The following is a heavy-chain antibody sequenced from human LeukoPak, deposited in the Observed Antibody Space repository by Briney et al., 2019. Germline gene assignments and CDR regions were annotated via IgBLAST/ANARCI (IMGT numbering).Heavy chain of an antibody. Sequence: PGGSLRLSCAISGLTFHDYAMTWVRQAPGKGLEWVSTIVGDSSKIYYAGSVRGRFTISRDNSNYMLFLHMNSLRAEDTAIYYCAKQPYNYYYLDVWGKGTTVTVSS. V-gene: IGHV3-23*01. CDR1: GLTFHDYA. CDR3: AKQPYNYYYLDV. J-gene: IGHJ6*03. CDR2: IVGDSSKI. D-gene: IGHD2-21*01.